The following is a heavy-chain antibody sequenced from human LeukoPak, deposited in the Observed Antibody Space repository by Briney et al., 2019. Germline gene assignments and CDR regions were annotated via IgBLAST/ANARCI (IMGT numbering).Heavy chain of an antibody. CDR1: GFTFSNAW. J-gene: IGHJ4*02. Sequence: PGGSLRLSCAASGFTFSNAWMSWVRQAPGKGLEWVGRIKSKTDGGTTDYAAPVKGRFTISRDDSKNTLYLQMNSLKTEDTAVYYCTTDPAAAGIEYSFDYWGQGTLVTVSS. V-gene: IGHV3-15*01. CDR3: TTDPAAAGIEYSFDY. CDR2: IKSKTDGGTT. D-gene: IGHD6-13*01.